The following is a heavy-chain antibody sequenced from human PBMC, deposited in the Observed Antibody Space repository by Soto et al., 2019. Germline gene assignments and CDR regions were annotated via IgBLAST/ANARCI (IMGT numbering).Heavy chain of an antibody. Sequence: ASVKVSCKASGYTFTTYYMHWVRQAPGQGLEWMGIINPSGGRTSYAQKFQGRVTMTRDTSTSTAYMELSSLRSEDTAVYYCARDPIPYWGITGTTLGGDYWGQGTLVTVSS. V-gene: IGHV1-46*01. J-gene: IGHJ4*02. CDR2: INPSGGRT. CDR1: GYTFTTYY. CDR3: ARDPIPYWGITGTTLGGDY. D-gene: IGHD1-20*01.